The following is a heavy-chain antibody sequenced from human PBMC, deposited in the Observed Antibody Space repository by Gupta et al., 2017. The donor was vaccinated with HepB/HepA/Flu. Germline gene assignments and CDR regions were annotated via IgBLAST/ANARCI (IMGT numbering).Heavy chain of an antibody. CDR3: ARDSPSRRCDSGGCYSDAIDI. CDR1: GFTFSSYE. Sequence: ARLEESGGGLVQPGGSLRLSCEASGFTFSSYEMNWVRQVPGKGLQWVAYIDSSGTKTYYADSVKGRFTFSRDNAKNLLSLQMNDLKVEDTAVYYCARDSPSRRCDSGGCYSDAIDIWGQGTNVIVSS. V-gene: IGHV3-48*03. J-gene: IGHJ3*02. CDR2: IDSSGTKT. D-gene: IGHD2-8*02.